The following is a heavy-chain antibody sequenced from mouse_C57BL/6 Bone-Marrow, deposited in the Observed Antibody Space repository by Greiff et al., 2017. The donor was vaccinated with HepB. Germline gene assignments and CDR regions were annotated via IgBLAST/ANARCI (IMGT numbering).Heavy chain of an antibody. J-gene: IGHJ2*01. D-gene: IGHD2-4*01. Sequence: QVQLQQSGAELVRPGASVKLSCKASGYTFTDYYINWVKQRPGQGLEWIARIYPGSGNTYYNEKFKGKATLTAEKSSSTAYMQLSSLTSEDSAVYFCAICYYDYLDYWGQGTTLTVSS. CDR1: GYTFTDYY. V-gene: IGHV1-76*01. CDR2: IYPGSGNT. CDR3: AICYYDYLDY.